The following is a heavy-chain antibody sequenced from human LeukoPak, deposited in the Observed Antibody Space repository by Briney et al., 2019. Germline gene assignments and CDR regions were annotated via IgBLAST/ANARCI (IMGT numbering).Heavy chain of an antibody. CDR1: GGSFSGYY. Sequence: SETLSLTCAVYGGSFSGYYWSWIRQPPGKGLEWIGEINHSGSTNYNPSLKSRVTISVDTSKNQFSLKLSSVTAADTAVYYCARGKTDIVVVPAAYQKQTTLGYYMDVWGKGTTVTVSS. D-gene: IGHD2-2*01. CDR2: INHSGST. V-gene: IGHV4-34*01. J-gene: IGHJ6*03. CDR3: ARGKTDIVVVPAAYQKQTTLGYYMDV.